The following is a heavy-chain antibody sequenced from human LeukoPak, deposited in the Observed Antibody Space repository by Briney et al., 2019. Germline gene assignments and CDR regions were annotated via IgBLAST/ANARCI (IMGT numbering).Heavy chain of an antibody. D-gene: IGHD6-13*01. CDR1: GGSISSYY. J-gene: IGHJ4*02. CDR3: ARTAAAGNFPDY. V-gene: IGHV4-59*01. Sequence: SETLSLTCTVSGGSISSYYWSWIRQPPGKGLEWIGYIYYSGSTDYNPSPKSRVTISVDTSKNQFSLKLNSVTAADTAVYYCARTAAAGNFPDYWGQGTLVTVSS. CDR2: IYYSGST.